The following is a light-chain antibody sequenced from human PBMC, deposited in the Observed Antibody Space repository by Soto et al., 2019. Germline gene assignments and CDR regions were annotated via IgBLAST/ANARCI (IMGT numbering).Light chain of an antibody. Sequence: EIVLTQSPATLSVSPGERATLSCRAIETISTNLAWFQRKPGQPPRLLIYGSSTRATGVPDRFSGSGSGTEFTLIVSNLQSEDGAQYDRQQYRNWPPANVFSQGTQLEIK. J-gene: IGKJ5*01. CDR3: QQYRNWPPANV. CDR2: GSS. V-gene: IGKV3-15*01. CDR1: ETISTN.